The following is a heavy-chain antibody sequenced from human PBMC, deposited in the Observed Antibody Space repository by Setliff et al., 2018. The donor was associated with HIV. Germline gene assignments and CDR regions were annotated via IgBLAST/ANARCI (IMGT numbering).Heavy chain of an antibody. Sequence: PSETLSLTCAIYGGSFSGNYWSWIRQPPGKGLEWIGEINYTGSTNYNPSLKGRITISVDTSRNQFSLKLTSVTAADTAIYYCGRLSDTAMASFDSWGQGTLVTVSS. V-gene: IGHV4-34*01. CDR1: GGSFSGNY. J-gene: IGHJ4*02. CDR2: INYTGST. D-gene: IGHD5-18*01. CDR3: GRLSDTAMASFDS.